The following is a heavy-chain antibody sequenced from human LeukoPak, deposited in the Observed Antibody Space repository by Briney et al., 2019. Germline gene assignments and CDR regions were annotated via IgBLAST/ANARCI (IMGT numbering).Heavy chain of an antibody. CDR3: AKTLYSTSSGGADY. D-gene: IGHD6-6*01. CDR1: GFTFSSYA. V-gene: IGHV3-23*01. J-gene: IGHJ4*02. CDR2: ISGSGGTT. Sequence: GGSLGLSCAASGFTFSSYAMSWVRQAPGKGLEWVSAISGSGGTTPYADSVKDRFIISRDNSKNTLYLQMSSLRAEDTAVYYCAKTLYSTSSGGADYWGQGTLVTVSS.